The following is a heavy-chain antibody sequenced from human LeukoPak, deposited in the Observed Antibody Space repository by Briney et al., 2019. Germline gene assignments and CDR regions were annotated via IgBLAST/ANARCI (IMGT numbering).Heavy chain of an antibody. CDR1: GFTFSSYA. V-gene: IGHV3-23*01. J-gene: IGHJ4*02. Sequence: GGSLRLSCAASGFTFSSYAMSWVRQAPGKGLEWVSAISGSGGSTYYADSVKGRFTISRDNSKDTVFLQMNNLRAEDTAIYYCAREGGSCTSNSCSDYFDYWGQGTLVTVSS. CDR2: ISGSGGST. CDR3: AREGGSCTSNSCSDYFDY. D-gene: IGHD6-13*01.